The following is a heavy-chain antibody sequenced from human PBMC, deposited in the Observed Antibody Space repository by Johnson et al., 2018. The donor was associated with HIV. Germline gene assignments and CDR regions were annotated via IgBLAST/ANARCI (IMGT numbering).Heavy chain of an antibody. Sequence: VQLVESGGGVVWPGGSLRLSCAASGFTFDDYDMSWVRQAPGKGLEWVSGISWNGGSADYADSVKGRFTTSRDNAKNSLYLQMSSLRAEDTAFYYCARDGDTVTTQGAFDIWGQGTMVTVSS. CDR2: ISWNGGSA. V-gene: IGHV3-20*04. D-gene: IGHD4-17*01. CDR1: GFTFDDYD. CDR3: ARDGDTVTTQGAFDI. J-gene: IGHJ3*02.